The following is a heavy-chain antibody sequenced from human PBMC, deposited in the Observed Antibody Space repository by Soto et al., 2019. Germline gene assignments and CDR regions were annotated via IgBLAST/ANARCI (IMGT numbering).Heavy chain of an antibody. Sequence: PGGSLRLSCAASGFTFSNHWMTWVRQAPGKGLEWVASVKQDGSEIYYGDSVKGRFTISRDNAKNSLFLQLNSLRAEDTAMYYCASFPGISRRSYYSEYWGQGTLVNV. J-gene: IGHJ4*02. D-gene: IGHD3-3*02. CDR3: ASFPGISRRSYYSEY. CDR2: VKQDGSEI. CDR1: GFTFSNHW. V-gene: IGHV3-7*05.